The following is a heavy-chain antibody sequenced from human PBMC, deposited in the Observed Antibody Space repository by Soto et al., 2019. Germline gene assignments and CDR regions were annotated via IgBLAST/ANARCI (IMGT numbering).Heavy chain of an antibody. V-gene: IGHV3-30*18. D-gene: IGHD6-19*01. Sequence: GGSLRLSCAASGFTFSSHWMHWVRQAPGKGLEWVAVISYDGSNKCYADSVKGRFTISRDNSKNTLYLQMNSLRAEDTAVYYCAKGSPAVAGTYFDYWGQGTLVTVSS. CDR2: ISYDGSNK. CDR3: AKGSPAVAGTYFDY. CDR1: GFTFSSHW. J-gene: IGHJ4*02.